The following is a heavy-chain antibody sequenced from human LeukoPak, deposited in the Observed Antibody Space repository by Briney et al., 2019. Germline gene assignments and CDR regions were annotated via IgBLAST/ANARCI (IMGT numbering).Heavy chain of an antibody. CDR3: AKGNPVVIITAAEILFDY. CDR2: ISDSVHRT. D-gene: IGHD1-20*01. Sequence: GGSLRLSCTVSGDSPMSWVRQAPGEGPEWVSSISDSVHRTYSANSLRGRFTISRDNSKKTLYLQMNSLRAEDTAVHYCAKGNPVVIITAAEILFDYWGQGTLVTASS. J-gene: IGHJ4*02. CDR1: GDSP. V-gene: IGHV3-23*01.